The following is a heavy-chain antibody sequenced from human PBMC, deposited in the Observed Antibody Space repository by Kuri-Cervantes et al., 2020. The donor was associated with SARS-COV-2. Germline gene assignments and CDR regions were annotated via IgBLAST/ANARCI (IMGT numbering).Heavy chain of an antibody. V-gene: IGHV1-18*01. CDR3: ARVQIWGPSSPFVY. CDR2: ISAYNGNT. CDR1: GYTFTSYG. D-gene: IGHD7-27*01. Sequence: ASVKVSCKASGYTFTSYGISWVRQAPGQGLEWMGWISAYNGNTNYAQKLQGRVTMTTDTSASTAYMELRSLRSDDTAVYYCARVQIWGPSSPFVYWGQGTLVTVSS. J-gene: IGHJ4*02.